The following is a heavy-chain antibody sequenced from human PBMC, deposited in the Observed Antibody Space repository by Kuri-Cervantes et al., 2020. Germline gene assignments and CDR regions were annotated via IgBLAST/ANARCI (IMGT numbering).Heavy chain of an antibody. V-gene: IGHV1-18*04. D-gene: IGHD5-12*01. J-gene: IGHJ6*02. CDR2: ISAYNGNT. Sequence: ASVKVSCKASGYTFTGYYMHWVRQAPGQGLEWMGWISAYNGNTNYAQKLQGRVTMTTDTSTSTAYMELRSLRSDDTAVYYCARGPEGVWWLISTSHEYGMDVWGQGTTVTVSS. CDR1: GYTFTGYY. CDR3: ARGPEGVWWLISTSHEYGMDV.